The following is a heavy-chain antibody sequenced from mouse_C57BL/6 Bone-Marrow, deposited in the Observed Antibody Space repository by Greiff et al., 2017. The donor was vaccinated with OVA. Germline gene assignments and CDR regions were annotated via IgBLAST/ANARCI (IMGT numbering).Heavy chain of an antibody. CDR2: IHPSDSDT. D-gene: IGHD2-5*01. J-gene: IGHJ3*01. Sequence: QVQLQQPGAELVKPGASVKVSCKASGYTFTSYWMPWVKQRPGQGLEWIGRIHPSDSDTNYNQKFKGKATLTVDTSSSTAYMQLSSLTSEDSAFYYCATNPYYSKSVAYWGQGTLVTVSA. CDR3: ATNPYYSKSVAY. CDR1: GYTFTSYW. V-gene: IGHV1-74*01.